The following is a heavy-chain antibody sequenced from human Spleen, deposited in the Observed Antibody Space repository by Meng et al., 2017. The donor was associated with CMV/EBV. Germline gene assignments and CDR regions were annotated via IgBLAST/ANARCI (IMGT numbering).Heavy chain of an antibody. V-gene: IGHV3-48*03. J-gene: IGHJ4*02. CDR1: GFTFSSYE. D-gene: IGHD2-15*01. CDR3: ARDHERDLGYCSGDSCNSLLDY. CDR2: ISGSGSTV. Sequence: GGSLRLSCAASGFTFSSYEMNWVRQAPGKGLEWVSYISGSGSTVYYADSVKGRFTISRDNSKQTIHLQMNSLRAEDTAVYYCARDHERDLGYCSGDSCNSLLDYWGQGTLVTVSS.